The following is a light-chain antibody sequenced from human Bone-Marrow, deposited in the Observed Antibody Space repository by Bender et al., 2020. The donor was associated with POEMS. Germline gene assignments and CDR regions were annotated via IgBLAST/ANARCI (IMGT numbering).Light chain of an antibody. V-gene: IGLV1-44*01. J-gene: IGLJ2*01. CDR1: NSNIGTNA. CDR2: SDN. Sequence: GTPGQRVTISCSGSNSNIGTNAVNWYQQFPGTAPKLLIYSDNQRPSGVPDRFYAFKSGTSASLAISGLQAEDEADYYCCSYAPSSSFDVFFGGGTKLTVL. CDR3: CSYAPSSSFDVF.